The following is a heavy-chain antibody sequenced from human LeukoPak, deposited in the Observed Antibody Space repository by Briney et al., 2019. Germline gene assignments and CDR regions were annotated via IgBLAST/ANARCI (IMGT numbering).Heavy chain of an antibody. CDR3: ARERYSYVAHAFDI. CDR1: GFTFSTYE. V-gene: IGHV3-48*03. CDR2: ISSSGSTI. J-gene: IGHJ3*02. D-gene: IGHD5-18*01. Sequence: RPGGSLRLSCAASGFTFSTYEMNWVRQAPGKGLEWVSYISSSGSTIYYADSVKGRFTISRDNAKNSLYLQMNSPRAEDTAVYYCARERYSYVAHAFDIWGQGTMVTVSS.